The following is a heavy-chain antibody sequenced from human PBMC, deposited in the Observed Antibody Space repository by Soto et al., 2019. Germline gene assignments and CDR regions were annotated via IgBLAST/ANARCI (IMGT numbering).Heavy chain of an antibody. J-gene: IGHJ4*02. CDR1: GFTFSSYA. Sequence: QVQLVESGGGVVQPGRYLRLSCADSGFTFSSYAMHWVRQAPGKGLEWVAVISYDGSNKYYADSVKGRFTISRDNSKNSVYLQMNSLRAEDTAVYYCAIRTPSGTLDYWGQGTLVTVSS. V-gene: IGHV3-30-3*01. CDR3: AIRTPSGTLDY. CDR2: ISYDGSNK. D-gene: IGHD1-26*01.